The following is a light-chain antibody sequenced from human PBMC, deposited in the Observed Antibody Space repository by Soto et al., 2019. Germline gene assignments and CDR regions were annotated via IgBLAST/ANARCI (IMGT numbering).Light chain of an antibody. Sequence: QSALTQPPSASGSPGQSVTISCTGTSSDVGDYNYVSWHQQHPGKAPKLMIYEVNKRPSGVPDRFSGSKSGNTASLTVSGLRAEDEADYYCSSYAGSNNYVFGTGTKVTVL. CDR2: EVN. J-gene: IGLJ1*01. CDR1: SSDVGDYNY. V-gene: IGLV2-8*01. CDR3: SSYAGSNNYV.